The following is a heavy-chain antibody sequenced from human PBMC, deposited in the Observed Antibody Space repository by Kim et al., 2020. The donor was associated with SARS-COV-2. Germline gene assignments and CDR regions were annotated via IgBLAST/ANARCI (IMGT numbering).Heavy chain of an antibody. CDR2: IYYSGST. D-gene: IGHD2-15*01. J-gene: IGHJ4*02. CDR1: GGSISSSSYY. CDR3: ARQEGAYCSGGSCYSPDY. Sequence: SESLYLTCTVSGGSISSSSYYWGWIRQPPGKGLEWIGSIYYSGSTYYNPSLKSRVTISVDTSKNQFSLKLSSVTAADTAVYYCARQEGAYCSGGSCYSPDYWGQGTLVTVSS. V-gene: IGHV4-39*01.